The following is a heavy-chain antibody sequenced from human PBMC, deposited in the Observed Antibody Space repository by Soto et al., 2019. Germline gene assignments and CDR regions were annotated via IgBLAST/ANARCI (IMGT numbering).Heavy chain of an antibody. J-gene: IGHJ4*02. CDR2: INHSGST. Sequence: ASETLSLTCAVYGGSFSGYYWSWIRQPPGKGLEWIGEINHSGSTNYNPSLKSRVTISVDTSKNQFSLKLSSVTAADTAVYYCARADYSSSWYHGFYWGQGTLVTVSS. CDR1: GGSFSGYY. CDR3: ARADYSSSWYHGFY. V-gene: IGHV4-34*01. D-gene: IGHD6-13*01.